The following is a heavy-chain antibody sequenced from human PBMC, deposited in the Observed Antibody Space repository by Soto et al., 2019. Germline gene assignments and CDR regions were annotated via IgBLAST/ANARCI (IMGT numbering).Heavy chain of an antibody. CDR3: AKTIGLRLGELAPDF. V-gene: IGHV3-30*18. CDR2: ISFDGRKQ. J-gene: IGHJ4*02. Sequence: QVQLVESGGGVVQPGGSLRLSCAASGFRFNNYAIDWVRQAPGKGLEWVAFISFDGRKQYYGDSVQGRFSISRDDSKNTVFLQMSSLRPEDTAVYYCAKTIGLRLGELAPDFWDQGTLVTVSS. D-gene: IGHD3-16*01. CDR1: GFRFNNYA.